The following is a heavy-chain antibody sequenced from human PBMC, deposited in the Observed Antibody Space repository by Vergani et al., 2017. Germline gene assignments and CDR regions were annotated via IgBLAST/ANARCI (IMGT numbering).Heavy chain of an antibody. D-gene: IGHD2-2*01. CDR3: AKDHGYAGVAEAFDI. J-gene: IGHJ3*02. V-gene: IGHV3-23*01. Sequence: EVQLLESGGGLVQPGGSLRLSCAASRFTFRNYAMSWVRQAPGKGMEWGSRISGSGGSTYYADSVKGRFTISRDNSKNTLYLQMNRLRADDTAGYYCAKDHGYAGVAEAFDIWGQGTMVTVSS. CDR1: RFTFRNYA. CDR2: ISGSGGST.